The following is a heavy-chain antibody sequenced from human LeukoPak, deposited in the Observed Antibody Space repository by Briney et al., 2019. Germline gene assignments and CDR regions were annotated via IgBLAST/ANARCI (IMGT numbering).Heavy chain of an antibody. D-gene: IGHD6-13*01. V-gene: IGHV4-34*01. CDR2: INHSGST. J-gene: IGHJ4*02. Sequence: SETLSLTCAVYGGSFSGYYWSWIRQPPGKGLEWIGEINHSGSTNYNPSLKSRVTISLDMSKNQFSLKLSSVTAADTAKYYCARQGTAAAGMGTIDFWGQGTLVTVSS. CDR3: ARQGTAAAGMGTIDF. CDR1: GGSFSGYY.